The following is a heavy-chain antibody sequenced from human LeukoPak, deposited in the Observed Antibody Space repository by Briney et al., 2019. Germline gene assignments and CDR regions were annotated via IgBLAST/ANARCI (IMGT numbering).Heavy chain of an antibody. CDR3: AXVAXVRXVXXWXXP. CDR1: GYTFTGYY. V-gene: IGHV1-2*02. J-gene: IGHJ5*02. Sequence: KXSGYTFTGYYMHWVRQAPGQGREWMGWINPNSGGTNYAQKFQGRVTITRDTSISTAYMEVRRLRSGDTAVYYCAXVAXVRXVXXWXXPWGQGTLVTVSS. CDR2: INPNSGGT. D-gene: IGHD3-10*01.